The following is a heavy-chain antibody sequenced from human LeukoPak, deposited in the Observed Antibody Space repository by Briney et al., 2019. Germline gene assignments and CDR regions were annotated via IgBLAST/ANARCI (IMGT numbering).Heavy chain of an antibody. CDR2: ISGRGGST. CDR3: TRDDYGETFDY. Sequence: GGSLRLSCVASGFTFSSYAMSWVRQAPGKGLEWVAAISGRGGSTYYADSVKGRFTISRDDSKNTLYVQMNSLRAEDTAVYYCTRDDYGETFDYWGQGTLVTVSS. CDR1: GFTFSSYA. J-gene: IGHJ4*02. D-gene: IGHD4/OR15-4a*01. V-gene: IGHV3-23*01.